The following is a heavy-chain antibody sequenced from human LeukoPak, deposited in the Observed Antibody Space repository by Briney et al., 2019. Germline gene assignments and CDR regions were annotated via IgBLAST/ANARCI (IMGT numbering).Heavy chain of an antibody. D-gene: IGHD3-22*01. V-gene: IGHV3-21*01. J-gene: IGHJ6*02. Sequence: GGSLRLSCAASGFTFSSYSMNWVRQAPGKGLEWVSSISSSSSYIYYADSVKGRFTISRDNAKNSLYLQMNSLRAEDTAVYYCAGLVGVPSRPYYYYGMDIWGQGTTVTVSS. CDR3: AGLVGVPSRPYYYYGMDI. CDR2: ISSSSSYI. CDR1: GFTFSSYS.